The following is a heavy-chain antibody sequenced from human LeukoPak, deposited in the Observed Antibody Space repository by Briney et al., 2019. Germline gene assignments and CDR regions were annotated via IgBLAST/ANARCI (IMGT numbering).Heavy chain of an antibody. CDR2: ISGSGGST. CDR3: AKEDPMYYYDSSGPSTLFDY. V-gene: IGHV3-23*01. CDR1: GFTFSSYA. D-gene: IGHD3-22*01. J-gene: IGHJ4*02. Sequence: GGSLRLSCAASGFTFSSYAMSWVRQAPGKGLEWVSAISGSGGSTYYADSVKGRFTTSRDNSKNTLYLQMNSLRAEDTAVYYCAKEDPMYYYDSSGPSTLFDYWGQGTLVTVSS.